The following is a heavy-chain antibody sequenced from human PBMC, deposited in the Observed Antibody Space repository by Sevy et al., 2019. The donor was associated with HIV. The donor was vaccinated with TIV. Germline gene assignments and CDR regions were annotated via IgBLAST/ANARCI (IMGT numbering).Heavy chain of an antibody. V-gene: IGHV3-23*01. Sequence: GGSLRLSCAASGFIFTNYAMTWVRQAPGKGLEWVSGLSGSGASTYYADSVKGRFTISRDNSRNTLYLQMNSLRVEDTALYYCSKETCSGGVCYPVPDCWGQGTRVTVSS. CDR3: SKETCSGGVCYPVPDC. D-gene: IGHD2-15*01. CDR2: LSGSGAST. J-gene: IGHJ4*01. CDR1: GFIFTNYA.